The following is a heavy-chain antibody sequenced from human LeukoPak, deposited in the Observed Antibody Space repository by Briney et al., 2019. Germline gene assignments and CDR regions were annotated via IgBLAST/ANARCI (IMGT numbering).Heavy chain of an antibody. CDR2: ISSSSSTI. J-gene: IGHJ6*03. D-gene: IGHD3-22*01. CDR3: AKTDYDSSGYDRFYHYYMDV. CDR1: GFTFSSYS. Sequence: PGGSLRLSCAASGFTFSSYSMNWVRQAPGKGLEWVSYISSSSSTIYYADSVKGRFTISRDNAKNSLYLQMNSLRAEDTAVYYCAKTDYDSSGYDRFYHYYMDVWGKGTTVTVSS. V-gene: IGHV3-48*01.